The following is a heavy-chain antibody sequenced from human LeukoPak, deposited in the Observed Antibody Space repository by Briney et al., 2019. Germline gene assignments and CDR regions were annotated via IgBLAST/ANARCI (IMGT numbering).Heavy chain of an antibody. D-gene: IGHD6-19*01. Sequence: GESLSLSCAASGFTFSAYCMHWVRQAPGKGLVWVSRINSDGSTSSYADSVKGRFTISRDNAKNTLYLQMNSLRPEDTAMYYCASALGWGDYWGQGTLVTVSS. CDR1: GFTFSAYC. V-gene: IGHV3-74*01. CDR3: ASALGWGDY. J-gene: IGHJ4*02. CDR2: INSDGSTS.